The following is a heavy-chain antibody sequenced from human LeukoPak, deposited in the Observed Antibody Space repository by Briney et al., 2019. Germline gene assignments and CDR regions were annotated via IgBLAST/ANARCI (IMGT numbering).Heavy chain of an antibody. CDR3: AKFYGSGSYSFDY. CDR2: ISGSGGST. J-gene: IGHJ4*02. V-gene: IGHV3-23*01. CDR1: GFTFSSYA. D-gene: IGHD3-10*01. Sequence: PGGSLRLSCAASGFTFSSYAMIWVRQAPGKGLEWVSAISGSGGSTYYADSVKDRFTISRDNSKNTLYLQMNSLRAEDTAVYYCAKFYGSGSYSFDYWGQGTLVTVSS.